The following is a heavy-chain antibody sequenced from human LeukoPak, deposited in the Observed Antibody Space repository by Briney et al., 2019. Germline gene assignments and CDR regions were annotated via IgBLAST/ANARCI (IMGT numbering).Heavy chain of an antibody. CDR2: INWNSGRT. Sequence: GGSLRLSCAASGFTFSSYGMHWVRQAPGKGLEWVSGINWNSGRTVYADSVKGRFTISRDNAKNALYLQMNSLRTEDTAFYYCAKDQTSGIAGPFDSWGQGTLVTVSS. J-gene: IGHJ5*01. V-gene: IGHV3-9*01. CDR3: AKDQTSGIAGPFDS. CDR1: GFTFSSYG. D-gene: IGHD6-13*01.